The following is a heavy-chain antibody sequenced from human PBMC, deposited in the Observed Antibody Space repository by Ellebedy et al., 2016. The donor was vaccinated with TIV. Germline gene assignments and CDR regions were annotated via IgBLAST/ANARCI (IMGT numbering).Heavy chain of an antibody. CDR2: INPRGVFT. V-gene: IGHV1-46*01. Sequence: AASVKVSCKSSGYTLTGYYMHWVRQAPGQGLEWMGIINPRGVFTKYAQKFQDRVTMTGDTSTSTVYMELNSLTSEDTAVYFCARGQQTNWPATGPLDIWGQGTMVTVSS. J-gene: IGHJ3*02. CDR1: GYTLTGYY. D-gene: IGHD1-14*01. CDR3: ARGQQTNWPATGPLDI.